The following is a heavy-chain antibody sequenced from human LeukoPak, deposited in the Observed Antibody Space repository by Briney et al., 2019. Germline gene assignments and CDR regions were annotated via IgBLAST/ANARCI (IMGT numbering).Heavy chain of an antibody. Sequence: DPSETLSLTCAVSGGSISSGGYSWSWIRQPPGKGLEWIGYIYYSGSTNYNPSLKSRVTISVDTSKNQFSLKLSSVTAADTAVYYCARAPRGYSYGVFDYWGQGTLVTVSS. J-gene: IGHJ4*02. V-gene: IGHV4-61*08. D-gene: IGHD5-18*01. CDR2: IYYSGST. CDR1: GGSISSGGYS. CDR3: ARAPRGYSYGVFDY.